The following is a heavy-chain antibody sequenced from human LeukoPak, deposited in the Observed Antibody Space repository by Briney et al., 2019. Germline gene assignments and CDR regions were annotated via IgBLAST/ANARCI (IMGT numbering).Heavy chain of an antibody. V-gene: IGHV4-39*07. CDR3: ARGRRAYYYDSSGYTDV. CDR1: GGSISSSSYY. CDR2: IYYSGST. J-gene: IGHJ6*03. D-gene: IGHD3-22*01. Sequence: SETLSLTCTVSGGSISSSSYYWGWIRQPPGKGLEWIGSIYYSGSTYYNPSLKSRVTISVDTSKNQFSLKLSSVTAADTAVYYCARGRRAYYYDSSGYTDVWGKGTTVTIFS.